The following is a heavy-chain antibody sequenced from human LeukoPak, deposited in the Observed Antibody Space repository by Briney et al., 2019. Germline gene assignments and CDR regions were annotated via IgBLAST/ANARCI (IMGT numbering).Heavy chain of an antibody. V-gene: IGHV4-39*01. CDR3: ARQEWWPLHKGFDP. Sequence: PSETLSLTCTVSGGSISSSSYYWGWIRQPPGKGLEWIGSIYYSGSTYYNPSLKSRVTISVDTSKNQFSLKLSSVTAADTAVYYCARQEWWPLHKGFDPWGQGTLVTVSS. D-gene: IGHD2-8*01. CDR2: IYYSGST. CDR1: GGSISSSSYY. J-gene: IGHJ5*02.